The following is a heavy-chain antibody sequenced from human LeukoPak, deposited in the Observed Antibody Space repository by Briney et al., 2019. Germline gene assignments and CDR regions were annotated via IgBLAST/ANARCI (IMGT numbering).Heavy chain of an antibody. CDR1: GGTFSSYA. D-gene: IGHD5-12*01. CDR3: ARGRAVATIPYYMDV. Sequence: ASVKVSCKASGGTFSSYAISWVRQAPGQGLEWMGWISAYNGNTNYAQKLQGRVTMTTDTSTSTAYMELRSLRSDDTAVYYCARGRAVATIPYYMDVWGKGTTVTISS. J-gene: IGHJ6*03. CDR2: ISAYNGNT. V-gene: IGHV1-18*01.